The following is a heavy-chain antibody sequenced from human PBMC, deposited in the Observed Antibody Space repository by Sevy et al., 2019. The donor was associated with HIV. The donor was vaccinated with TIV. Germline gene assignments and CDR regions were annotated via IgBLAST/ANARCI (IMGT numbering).Heavy chain of an antibody. Sequence: GGSLRLSCAASGFTFSSYEMNWVRQAPGKGLEWVSYISSSGSTIYYADSVKGRFTISRDNAKNSLYLQMNSLRAEDTAVYYCAREDGSRQYFQYWGQGTLVTVSS. D-gene: IGHD6-13*01. CDR1: GFTFSSYE. CDR3: AREDGSRQYFQY. CDR2: ISSSGSTI. J-gene: IGHJ1*01. V-gene: IGHV3-48*03.